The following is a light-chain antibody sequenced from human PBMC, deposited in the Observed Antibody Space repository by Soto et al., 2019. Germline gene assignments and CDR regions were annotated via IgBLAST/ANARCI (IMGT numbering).Light chain of an antibody. CDR3: QQYNNWPPLT. CDR2: GAS. V-gene: IGKV3-15*01. CDR1: QSVLSN. J-gene: IGKJ4*01. Sequence: EIVMTQSPATLSVSPGERATLYCRASQSVLSNLAWYQQKPGQAPRLLISGASTRATGVPARFSGSGSGTEFTLTIRSLQYEDFGVYYCQQYNNWPPLTFGGGTKVEIK.